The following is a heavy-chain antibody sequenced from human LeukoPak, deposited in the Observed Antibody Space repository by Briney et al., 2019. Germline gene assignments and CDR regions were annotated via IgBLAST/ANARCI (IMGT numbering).Heavy chain of an antibody. CDR2: MSASGGSI. CDR1: GFSFSNSV. J-gene: IGHJ4*02. CDR3: ARSMMVVANLWGVFDY. V-gene: IGHV3-23*01. Sequence: GGSLRLSCAASGFSFSNSVMNWVRQAPGKGLEWVSAMSASGGSIYYADSVKGRFTISRDNSKNTLFPQMNSLRAEDTAIYFCARSMMVVANLWGVFDYWGQGTLVIVSS. D-gene: IGHD3-22*01.